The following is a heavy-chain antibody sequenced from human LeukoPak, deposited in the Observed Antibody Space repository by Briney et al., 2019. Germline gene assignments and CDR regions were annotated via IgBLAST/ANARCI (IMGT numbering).Heavy chain of an antibody. V-gene: IGHV3-66*01. CDR3: TRMAWRSRPFDY. D-gene: IGHD2-2*01. J-gene: IGHJ4*02. CDR1: GFTVSSNY. CDR2: ISSSGST. Sequence: GGSLRLSCAASGFTVSSNYINWVRQAPGKGLEWVSLISSSGSTYYADSVKGRFTISRDNSKNSLYLQMNSLRTEDTAVYYCTRMAWRSRPFDYWGQGTLVTVSS.